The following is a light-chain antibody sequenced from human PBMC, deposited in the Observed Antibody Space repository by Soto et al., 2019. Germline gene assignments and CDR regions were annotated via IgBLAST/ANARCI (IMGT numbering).Light chain of an antibody. CDR2: SNH. CDR1: NSNIEGNA. J-gene: IGLJ2*01. V-gene: IGLV1-44*01. Sequence: QSVLSQTPSVSGTLGQRVTISCSGSNSNIEGNAVNWYQQVPGTAPKLLIYSNHQRPSGVPDRFSGSRSGTSASLAISGLQSEDEADYYCAAWDDSLNGPVFGGGTKLTVL. CDR3: AAWDDSLNGPV.